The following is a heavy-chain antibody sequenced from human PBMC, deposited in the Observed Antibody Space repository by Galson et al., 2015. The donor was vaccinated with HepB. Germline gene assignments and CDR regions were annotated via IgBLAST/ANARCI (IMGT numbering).Heavy chain of an antibody. V-gene: IGHV3-30*18. CDR1: GFTFSTNV. Sequence: SLRLSCAASGFTFSTNVMHWVRRAPGKGLEWVAVISYDGNTQYYADSVKGRFTLSRDNSKNTLSLQMNSLKPEDTAIYYCGKDYSSGWDLGHWGQGTLVTVSS. CDR2: ISYDGNTQ. D-gene: IGHD6-19*01. J-gene: IGHJ5*02. CDR3: GKDYSSGWDLGH.